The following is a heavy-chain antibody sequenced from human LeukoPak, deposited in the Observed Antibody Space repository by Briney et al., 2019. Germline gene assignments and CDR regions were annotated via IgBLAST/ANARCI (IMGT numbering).Heavy chain of an antibody. Sequence: ASVRVSCKASGYTFTIYAMNWVRQAPGQGLEWVGWINTNTGNPTYAQGFTGRFVFSLDTSVSTAYLQISSLKAEDTAVYYCARAMVRGVIISSWFDPWGQGTLVTVSS. V-gene: IGHV7-4-1*02. CDR3: ARAMVRGVIISSWFDP. J-gene: IGHJ5*02. CDR1: GYTFTIYA. D-gene: IGHD3-10*01. CDR2: INTNTGNP.